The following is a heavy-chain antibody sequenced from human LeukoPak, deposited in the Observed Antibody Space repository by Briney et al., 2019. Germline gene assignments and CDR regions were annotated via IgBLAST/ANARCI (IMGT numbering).Heavy chain of an antibody. D-gene: IGHD1-14*01. J-gene: IGHJ4*02. Sequence: PSETLSLTCDVSGGSISSTYWWTWVSQSPGKGLEWIGEIYHSGFTNYNPSLKSRVTISVDKPKNHFSLKLSSVTAAGTAVYYCAREDPDRKIDYWGQGTLVTVSS. CDR2: IYHSGFT. CDR3: AREDPDRKIDY. V-gene: IGHV4-4*02. CDR1: GGSISSTYW.